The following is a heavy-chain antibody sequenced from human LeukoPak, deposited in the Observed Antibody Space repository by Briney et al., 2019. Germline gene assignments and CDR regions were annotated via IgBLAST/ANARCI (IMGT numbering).Heavy chain of an antibody. CDR2: ISYDGSNK. V-gene: IGHV3-30*18. CDR1: GFTFSSYG. J-gene: IGHJ1*01. CDR3: AKEGYPQRNAEYFQH. D-gene: IGHD1-1*01. Sequence: PGRSLRLSCAASGFTFSSYGMHWVRQAPGKGLEWVAVISYDGSNKYYADCVKGRFTISRDNSKNTLYLQMNSLRAEDTAVYYCAKEGYPQRNAEYFQHWGQGTLVTVSS.